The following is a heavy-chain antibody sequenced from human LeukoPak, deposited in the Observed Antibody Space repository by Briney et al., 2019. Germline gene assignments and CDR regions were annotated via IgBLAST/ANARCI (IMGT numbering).Heavy chain of an antibody. J-gene: IGHJ4*02. CDR3: ASRRDGYNYFDY. Sequence: PSETLSLTCAVSGGSISSGGYSWSWIRQPPGKGLEWIGYIYHSGSTYYNPSLKSRVTISVDRSKNQFSLKLSSVTAADTAVYYCASRRDGYNYFDYWGQGTLATVSS. CDR2: IYHSGST. D-gene: IGHD5-24*01. V-gene: IGHV4-30-2*01. CDR1: GGSISSGGYS.